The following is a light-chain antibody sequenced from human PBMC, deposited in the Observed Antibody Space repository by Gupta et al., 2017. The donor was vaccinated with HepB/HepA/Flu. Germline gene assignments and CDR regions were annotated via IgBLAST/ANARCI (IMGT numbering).Light chain of an antibody. J-gene: IGLJ2*01. CDR1: SPTIGAGYD. CDR3: QSFDSSLSGSVV. CDR2: TNN. Sequence: QSVLPQPPSVSVGPGHRVTRSCTGRSPTIGAGYDLHWYQQLPGTAPKLLIYTNNNRPSGVPDRFSGSKSGTSAALAITGLQADDEADYYCQSFDSSLSGSVVFGGGTRLTVL. V-gene: IGLV1-40*01.